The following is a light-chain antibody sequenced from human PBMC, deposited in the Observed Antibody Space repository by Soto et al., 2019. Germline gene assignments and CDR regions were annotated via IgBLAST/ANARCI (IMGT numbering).Light chain of an antibody. CDR1: STDVGGYNY. V-gene: IGLV2-8*01. Sequence: QSALTQPPSASGSPEESVTISCTGTSTDVGGYNYVSWYQRHPGKAPKLIIYEVNKRPSGVPDRFSGSKSGNTASLTVSGLQAEDEADYYCSSYLNYNSEVFGTGTKLTVL. CDR3: SSYLNYNSEV. CDR2: EVN. J-gene: IGLJ1*01.